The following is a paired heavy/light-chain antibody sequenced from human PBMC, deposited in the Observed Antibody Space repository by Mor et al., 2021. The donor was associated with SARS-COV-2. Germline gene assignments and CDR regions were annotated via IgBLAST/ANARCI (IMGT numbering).Heavy chain of an antibody. J-gene: IGHJ4*02. CDR1: GYTFIGYY. D-gene: IGHD3-22*01. CDR3: ARDHYFDSSGYSRGGVGPTDY. CDR2: ISPSSGDT. V-gene: IGHV1-2*02. Sequence: QVQLVQSGTEVRKPGASVKVSCKASGYTFIGYYIHWVRQAPGQGLEWLGWISPSSGDTNFAQKFQGRVTMTRDTSITTTYMELSRLRSDDTAIYYCARDHYFDSSGYSRGGVGPTDYWGQGTLVTVSS.
Light chain of an antibody. CDR3: QQYNNWPPWT. CDR1: QSVSSN. J-gene: IGKJ1*01. Sequence: EIVMTQSPATLSVSPGERATLSCRASQSVSSNLAWYQQKPGQAPRLLIYGSSTRATGIPARFSGSGSGTEFTLTISSLQSEDFAVYYCQQYNNWPPWTFGQGTKVEIK. V-gene: IGKV3-15*01. CDR2: GSS.